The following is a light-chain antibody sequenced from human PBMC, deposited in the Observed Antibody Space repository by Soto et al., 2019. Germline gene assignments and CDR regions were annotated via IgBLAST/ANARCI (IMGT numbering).Light chain of an antibody. CDR2: GIS. J-gene: IGKJ4*01. V-gene: IGKV1-12*01. CDR1: RLFGIF. CDR3: QQAATFPLT. Sequence: DIQMTQSPSSVSASVGDRVIITGGPSRLFGIFWAWYQQKRGKAPKVLIYGISTLQGGVPSRFSGSESGADFTLTISSVQPEDSATYYCQQAATFPLTFGGGTDVEI.